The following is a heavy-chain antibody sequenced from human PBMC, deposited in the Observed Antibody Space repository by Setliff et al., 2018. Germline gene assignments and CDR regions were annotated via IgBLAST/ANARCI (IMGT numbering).Heavy chain of an antibody. Sequence: SVKVSCKASGGTFSTYGISWVRQAPGQGLEWMGGTIPIFGTTNYAQKFQGRVTIITDESTNTAYMELSSLRSEDTAVYYRAREGVDARSSTDYRYYMDVWGKGTTVTVSS. V-gene: IGHV1-69*05. CDR2: TIPIFGTT. D-gene: IGHD2-8*01. CDR1: GGTFSTYG. J-gene: IGHJ6*03. CDR3: AREGVDARSSTDYRYYMDV.